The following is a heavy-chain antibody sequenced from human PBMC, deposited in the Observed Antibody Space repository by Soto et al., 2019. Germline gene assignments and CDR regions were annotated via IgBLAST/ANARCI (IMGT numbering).Heavy chain of an antibody. CDR2: IYNGGSI. D-gene: IGHD6-19*01. CDR3: AKTHSGWYTPFDS. V-gene: IGHV3-53*01. J-gene: IGHJ4*02. Sequence: GGSLRLSCEASGFTVRSNYMSWVRQAPGKGLEWVSVIYNGGSIYYADSVKGRFTFSRDNSKNMLYLQMNSLRAEDTAVYYCAKTHSGWYTPFDSWGQGTLVTVSS. CDR1: GFTVRSNY.